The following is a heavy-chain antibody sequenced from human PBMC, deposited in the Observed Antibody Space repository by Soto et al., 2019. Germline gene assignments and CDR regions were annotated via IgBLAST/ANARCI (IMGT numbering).Heavy chain of an antibody. Sequence: GASVKVSCKASGYTFTSYGISWVRQAPGQGLEWMGWISAYNGSTNYAQKLQGRVTMTTDTSTSTAYMELRSLRSDDTAVYYCARLEDSSGYGDFGYWGQGTLVTVSS. D-gene: IGHD3-22*01. J-gene: IGHJ4*02. V-gene: IGHV1-18*04. CDR1: GYTFTSYG. CDR3: ARLEDSSGYGDFGY. CDR2: ISAYNGST.